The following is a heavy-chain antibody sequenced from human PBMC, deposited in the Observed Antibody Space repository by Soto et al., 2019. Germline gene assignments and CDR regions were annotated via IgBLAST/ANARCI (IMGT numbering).Heavy chain of an antibody. CDR3: ARAVLPATAPFDY. J-gene: IGHJ4*02. Sequence: QVQLQESGPRLVKPSETLSLTCIVSGGSISNYYWSWIRQPPGKGLELIGYIYYSGSTNYNPSLPSLVPTSVDTSRNPFSLKPSSVTAADTAVYYCARAVLPATAPFDYWGQGTLVTVSS. V-gene: IGHV4-59*01. D-gene: IGHD2-2*01. CDR2: IYYSGST. CDR1: GGSISNYY.